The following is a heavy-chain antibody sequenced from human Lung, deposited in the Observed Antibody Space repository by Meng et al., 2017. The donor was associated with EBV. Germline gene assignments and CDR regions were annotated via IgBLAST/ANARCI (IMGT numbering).Heavy chain of an antibody. V-gene: IGHV6-1*01. CDR3: ARGATSVFDL. J-gene: IGHJ2*01. CDR1: GDRVSSSSAA. Sequence: QVQLPEAGPGLVKPSQPPSLLCVISGDRVSSSSAAWTWIRQSPSRGLEWLGRTYNRSKWYNDYAVFVKSRITFNPDTSKNQFSLQLNSVTPEDTAVYYCARGATSVFDLWGRGTLVTVSS. CDR2: TYNRSKWYN.